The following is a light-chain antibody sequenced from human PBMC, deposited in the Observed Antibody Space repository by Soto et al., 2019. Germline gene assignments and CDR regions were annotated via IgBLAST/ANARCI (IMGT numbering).Light chain of an antibody. J-gene: IGKJ4*01. Sequence: EIVLTQSPGTLSLSPGERATLSCRASQSVSSTYFAWYQQTPGQAPRLLIYGASSRATGIPDRFSGSGSGTEFTLTISRLEPDDVAGDYCQQHGSSPPLTFGGGTKLEIK. V-gene: IGKV3-20*01. CDR3: QQHGSSPPLT. CDR2: GAS. CDR1: QSVSSTY.